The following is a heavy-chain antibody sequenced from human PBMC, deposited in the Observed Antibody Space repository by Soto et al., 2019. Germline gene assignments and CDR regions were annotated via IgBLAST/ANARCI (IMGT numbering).Heavy chain of an antibody. CDR1: GFTFSTYD. V-gene: IGHV3-64D*06. CDR3: VKLTDY. D-gene: IGHD3-9*01. CDR2: ISPIGVST. J-gene: IGHJ4*02. Sequence: PGGSLRLSCSASGFTFSTYDVHWVRQAPGKGLEFVAGISPIGVSTYYADSVKGRSTISRDNSKNTLYPQMSSLRPDDTAVYYCVKLTDYWGQGTLVTVSS.